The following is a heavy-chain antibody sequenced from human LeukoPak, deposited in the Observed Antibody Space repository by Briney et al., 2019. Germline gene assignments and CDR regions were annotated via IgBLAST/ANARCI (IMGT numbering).Heavy chain of an antibody. V-gene: IGHV1-69*06. CDR2: IIPIFGTA. D-gene: IGHD6-13*01. J-gene: IGHJ6*03. CDR3: ARDGRHSSSWPKQKYSYYMDV. Sequence: SVKVSCKASGYTFSGFYIHWVRQAPGQGLEWLGGIIPIFGTANYAQKFQGRVTITAEKSTSTAYMELSSLRSEDTAMYYCARDGRHSSSWPKQKYSYYMDVWGKGTTVTVSS. CDR1: GYTFSGFY.